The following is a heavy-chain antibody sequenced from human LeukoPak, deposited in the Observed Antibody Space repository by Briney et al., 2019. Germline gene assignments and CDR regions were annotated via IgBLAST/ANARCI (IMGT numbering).Heavy chain of an antibody. CDR1: GYTFTSYD. V-gene: IGHV1-8*01. Sequence: ASVKVSCKASGYTFTSYDINWVREATGQGLEWMGWMNPNSGNTGYAQKFQGRVTMTRNTSISTAYMELSSLRSEDTAVYYCARDRAEGVGAATMLYYYYYMDVWGKGTTVTVSS. CDR3: ARDRAEGVGAATMLYYYYYMDV. J-gene: IGHJ6*03. D-gene: IGHD2-15*01. CDR2: MNPNSGNT.